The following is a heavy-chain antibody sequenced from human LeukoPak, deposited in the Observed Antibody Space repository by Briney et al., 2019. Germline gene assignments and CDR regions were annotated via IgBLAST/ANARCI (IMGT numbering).Heavy chain of an antibody. CDR3: SRENGAFSPFGY. Sequence: PSETLSLTCAVYGGSFSDYYWTWIRQPPGKGLEWIGEINHSGGTKYNPSLKSRVTISVDTSKNQFSLKLNSVTAADTAVYYCSRENGAFSPFGYWGQGTLVTVLS. J-gene: IGHJ4*02. V-gene: IGHV4-34*01. D-gene: IGHD2-8*01. CDR1: GGSFSDYY. CDR2: INHSGGT.